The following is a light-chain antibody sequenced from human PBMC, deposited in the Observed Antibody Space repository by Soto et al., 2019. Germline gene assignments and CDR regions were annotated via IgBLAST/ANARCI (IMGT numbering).Light chain of an antibody. CDR2: GAS. J-gene: IGKJ2*01. CDR3: QQYNNCPPEYT. V-gene: IGKV3-15*01. Sequence: EIVMTQSPATLSVSPGERATLSCRASQSVSSNLAWYQQKPGQAPRLLIYGASTRATGIPARFSGSGSGTEFTLTISSLQSEDVAVYYCQQYNNCPPEYTFGQGTKLEIK. CDR1: QSVSSN.